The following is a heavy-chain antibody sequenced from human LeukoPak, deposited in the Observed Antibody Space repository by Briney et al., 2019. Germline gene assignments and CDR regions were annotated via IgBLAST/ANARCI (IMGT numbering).Heavy chain of an antibody. J-gene: IGHJ6*03. CDR3: ARDDYGTMVRGGAQTHYYYMDV. Sequence: HPGGSLRPSCAASGFTFTNYAMSWVRQTPGKGLEWVSATVGSGPDTYHADSVKGRFTVSRDNSRNTLYLQMNSLRAEDTALYYCARDDYGTMVRGGAQTHYYYMDVWGKGTTVTVSS. CDR2: TVGSGPDT. V-gene: IGHV3-23*01. D-gene: IGHD3-10*01. CDR1: GFTFTNYA.